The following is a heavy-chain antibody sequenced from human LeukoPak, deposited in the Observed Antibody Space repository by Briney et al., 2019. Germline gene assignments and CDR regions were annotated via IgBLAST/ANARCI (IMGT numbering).Heavy chain of an antibody. CDR1: GGSISSGGYY. CDR2: IYYSGST. Sequence: SETLSLTCTVSGGSISSGGYYWSWIRQLPGKGLEWIGYIYYSGSTYYNPSLKSRVTISVDTSKNQFSLKLSSVTAADTAVYYCARVGDITGTTGGSYYFDYWGQGTLVTVSS. D-gene: IGHD1-20*01. J-gene: IGHJ4*02. V-gene: IGHV4-31*03. CDR3: ARVGDITGTTGGSYYFDY.